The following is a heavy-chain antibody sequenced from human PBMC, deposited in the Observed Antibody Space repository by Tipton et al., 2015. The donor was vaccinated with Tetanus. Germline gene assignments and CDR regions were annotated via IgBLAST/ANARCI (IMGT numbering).Heavy chain of an antibody. J-gene: IGHJ4*02. D-gene: IGHD2-15*01. CDR2: ILYGAST. CDR3: ARFSLQYCSSLTCWDFDS. V-gene: IGHV4-61*01. Sequence: LRLSCTVFGGSVSSGSYYWAWIRQPPGKGLEYIGYILYGASTHYNPSLKSRVTVSADPSQNQFSLKLSSVTAADTAVYYCARFSLQYCSSLTCWDFDSWSQGTLVTVSS. CDR1: GGSVSSGSYY.